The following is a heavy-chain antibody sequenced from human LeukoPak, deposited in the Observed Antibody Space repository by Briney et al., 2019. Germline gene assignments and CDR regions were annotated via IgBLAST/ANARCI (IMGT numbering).Heavy chain of an antibody. D-gene: IGHD2-15*01. J-gene: IGHJ4*02. CDR1: GFTFSSYW. Sequence: GGSLRLSCAASGFTFSSYWMHWVRQAPGKGLVWVSHVNNDGSRTTYADSVKGRFTVSRDNAKNTLYLQMNSLRAEDTAVYYCAREGDYYCSGGSCYDYWGQGTLVTVSS. CDR3: AREGDYYCSGGSCYDY. CDR2: VNNDGSRT. V-gene: IGHV3-74*01.